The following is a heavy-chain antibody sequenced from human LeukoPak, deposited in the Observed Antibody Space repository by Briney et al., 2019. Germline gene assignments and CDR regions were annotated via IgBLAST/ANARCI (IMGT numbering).Heavy chain of an antibody. CDR2: IYYSGST. CDR1: GGSISSYY. J-gene: IGHJ4*02. D-gene: IGHD3-16*01. CDR3: ARDGGGGKGFDY. V-gene: IGHV4-59*01. Sequence: NPSETLSLTCTVPGGSISSYYWSWIRQPPGKGLEWIGYIYYSGSTNYNPSLKSRVTISVDTSKNQFSLKLSSVTAADTAVYYCARDGGGGKGFDYGGQGTLVTVSS.